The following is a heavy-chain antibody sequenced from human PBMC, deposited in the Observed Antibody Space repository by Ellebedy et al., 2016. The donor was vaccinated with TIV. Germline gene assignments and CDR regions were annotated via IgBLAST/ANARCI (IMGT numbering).Heavy chain of an antibody. J-gene: IGHJ4*02. CDR3: ARYCVSSTCYPFLGK. CDR2: ISYDVTYK. D-gene: IGHD2-15*01. CDR1: GLTFRNYG. Sequence: GESLKISCAASGLTFRNYGMHWVRQAPGKGLEWVAVISYDVTYKYYADSVKGRFTISRDNSKNTLYLQMNSLRAEDTGVYYCARYCVSSTCYPFLGKWGQGIAVTVSS. V-gene: IGHV3-30*03.